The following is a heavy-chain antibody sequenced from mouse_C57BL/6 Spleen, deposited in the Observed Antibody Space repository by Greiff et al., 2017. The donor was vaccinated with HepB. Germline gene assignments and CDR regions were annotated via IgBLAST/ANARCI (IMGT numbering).Heavy chain of an antibody. CDR1: GYSFTGYF. J-gene: IGHJ2*01. D-gene: IGHD1-1*01. V-gene: IGHV1-20*01. Sequence: EVKLMESGPELVKPGDSVKISCKASGYSFTGYFMNWVMQSHGKSLEWIGRINPYNGDTFYNQKFKGKATLTVDKSSSTAHMELRSLTSEDSAVYYCARGCDYYGSRPFDYWGQGTTLTVSS. CDR2: INPYNGDT. CDR3: ARGCDYYGSRPFDY.